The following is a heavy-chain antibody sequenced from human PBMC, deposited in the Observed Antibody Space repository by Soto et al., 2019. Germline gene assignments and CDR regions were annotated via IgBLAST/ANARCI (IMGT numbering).Heavy chain of an antibody. V-gene: IGHV1-18*01. CDR3: ARDDILTGYYMADDAFDI. Sequence: SVKVSCKASRYSFTSNGISWVRQAPGQGLEWMGWISAYNGNTNYAQKLQGRVTMTTDTSTSTAYMELRSLRSDDTAVYYCARDDILTGYYMADDAFDIWGQGTMVTVSS. D-gene: IGHD3-9*01. CDR2: ISAYNGNT. CDR1: RYSFTSNG. J-gene: IGHJ3*02.